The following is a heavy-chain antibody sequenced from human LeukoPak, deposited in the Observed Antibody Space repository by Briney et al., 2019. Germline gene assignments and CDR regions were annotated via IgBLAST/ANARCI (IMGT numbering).Heavy chain of an antibody. V-gene: IGHV3-48*01. J-gene: IGHJ3*02. CDR2: ISSSSSTI. D-gene: IGHD3-16*01. CDR3: ARDPSNTYYDYVWGSSDAFDI. Sequence: GGSLRPSCAASGFTFSSYSMNWVRQAPGKGLEWVSYISSSSSTIYYADSVKGRFTISRDNAKNSLYLQMNSLRAEDTAVYYCARDPSNTYYDYVWGSSDAFDIWGQGTMVTVSS. CDR1: GFTFSSYS.